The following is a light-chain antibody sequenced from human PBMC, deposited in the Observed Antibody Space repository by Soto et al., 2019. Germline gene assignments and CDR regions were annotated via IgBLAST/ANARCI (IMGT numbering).Light chain of an antibody. V-gene: IGKV1-5*01. CDR1: QSIGRF. J-gene: IGKJ1*01. CDR3: QQTYSSPPGA. Sequence: DIQMTQSPSTLSASVGDRVTITCRASQSIGRFLAWYQHQPGKAPKLLIYDASSLESGAPSRFSGSGSGTDFTLSIGRLRPEDFATYYCQQTYSSPPGAFGQGTKVDIK. CDR2: DAS.